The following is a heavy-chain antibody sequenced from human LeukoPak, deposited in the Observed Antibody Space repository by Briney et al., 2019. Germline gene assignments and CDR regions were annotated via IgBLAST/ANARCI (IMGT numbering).Heavy chain of an antibody. J-gene: IGHJ6*02. D-gene: IGHD3-3*01. Sequence: ASVKVSCKAVGFKFTSYDINWVRQASGQGLEWMGWMNPNNGNTGYAQKFQGRVTITRDTSASTAYMELSSLRSEDTAVYYCARDLSYYDFWSGYQPNYYGMDVWGQGTTVTVSS. CDR2: MNPNNGNT. CDR1: GFKFTSYD. CDR3: ARDLSYYDFWSGYQPNYYGMDV. V-gene: IGHV1-8*01.